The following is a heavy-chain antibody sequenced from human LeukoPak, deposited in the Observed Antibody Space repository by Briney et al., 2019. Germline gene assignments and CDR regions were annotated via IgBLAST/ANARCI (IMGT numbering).Heavy chain of an antibody. J-gene: IGHJ6*02. V-gene: IGHV4-34*01. CDR2: INHSGST. CDR3: ARAWRMDV. CDR1: GGSFSGYY. Sequence: SETLPLTCAVYGGSFSGYYWSWIRQPPGKGLEWIGEINHSGSTNYNPSLKSRVTISVDTSKNQFSLKLSSVTAADTAVYYCARAWRMDVWGQGTTVTVSS.